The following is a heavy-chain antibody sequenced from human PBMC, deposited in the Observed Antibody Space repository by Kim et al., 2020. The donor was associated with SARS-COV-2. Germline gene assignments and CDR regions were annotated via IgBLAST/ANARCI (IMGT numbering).Heavy chain of an antibody. CDR1: GFTVSTNY. V-gene: IGHV3-53*01. D-gene: IGHD3-22*01. CDR3: ARDHEGHYGSSGYFDY. CDR2: IYSGGST. J-gene: IGHJ4*02. Sequence: GGSLRLSCAASGFTVSTNYMSWVRQAPGKGLEWVSVIYSGGSTYYADSVKGRFTISRDNSKNTLYLQMNGLRAEDTAVYYCARDHEGHYGSSGYFDYWGQGTLVTVSS.